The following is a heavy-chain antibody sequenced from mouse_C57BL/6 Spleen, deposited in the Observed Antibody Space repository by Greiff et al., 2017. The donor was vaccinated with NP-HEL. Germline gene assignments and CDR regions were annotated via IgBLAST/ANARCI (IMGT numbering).Heavy chain of an antibody. J-gene: IGHJ4*01. V-gene: IGHV1-54*01. CDR2: INPGSGGT. D-gene: IGHD2-4*01. CDR1: GYAFTNYL. Sequence: VQLQQSGAELVRPGTSVKVSCKASGYAFTNYLIEWVKQRPGQGLEWIGVINPGSGGTNYNEKFKGKATLTADKSSSTAYMQLSSLTSEDSAVYFCARSLDYDDAMDYWGQGTSVTVSS. CDR3: ARSLDYDDAMDY.